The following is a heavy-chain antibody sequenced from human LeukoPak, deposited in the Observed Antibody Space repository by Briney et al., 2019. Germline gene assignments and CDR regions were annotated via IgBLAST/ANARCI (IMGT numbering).Heavy chain of an antibody. D-gene: IGHD3/OR15-3a*01. Sequence: PSETLSLTCTVSGGSISSYYWSWIRQPPGKGLEWIGYIYYSGSTNYNPSLKSRVTVSVDTSKNQFSLKLSSVTAADTAVYYCARLNVDSYYYYGMDVWGQGTTVTLSS. CDR3: ARLNVDSYYYYGMDV. J-gene: IGHJ6*02. CDR2: IYYSGST. CDR1: GGSISSYY. V-gene: IGHV4-59*08.